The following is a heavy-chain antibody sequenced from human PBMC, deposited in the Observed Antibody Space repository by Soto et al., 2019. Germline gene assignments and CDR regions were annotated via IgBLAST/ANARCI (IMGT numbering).Heavy chain of an antibody. CDR2: INHSGST. V-gene: IGHV4-34*01. Sequence: SETLSLTCAVYGGSFSGYYWSWIRQPPGKGLEWIGEINHSGSTNYNPSLKSRVTISVDTSRNQFSLKLSSVTAADTAVYYCARTPVTIFGVVIIYGMDVWGQVTTVTVS. CDR1: GGSFSGYY. CDR3: ARTPVTIFGVVIIYGMDV. J-gene: IGHJ6*02. D-gene: IGHD3-3*01.